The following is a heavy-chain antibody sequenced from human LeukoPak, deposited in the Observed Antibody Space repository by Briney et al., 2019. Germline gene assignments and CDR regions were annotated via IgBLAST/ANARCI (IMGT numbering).Heavy chain of an antibody. CDR1: GYTFTSYD. CDR2: MNPNSGNT. V-gene: IGHV1-8*03. CDR3: AKGSTITIFSPHFDY. D-gene: IGHD3-9*01. Sequence: ASVKVSCKASGYTFTSYDINWVRQATGQGLEWMGWMNPNSGNTGYAQKFQGRVTITRNTSISTAYMELSSLRSEDTAVYYCAKGSTITIFSPHFDYWGQGTLVTVSS. J-gene: IGHJ4*02.